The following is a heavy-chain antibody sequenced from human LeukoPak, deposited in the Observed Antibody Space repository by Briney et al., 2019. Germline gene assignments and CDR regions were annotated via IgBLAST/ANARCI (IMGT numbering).Heavy chain of an antibody. Sequence: GESLKISCKGSGYSFTSYWIGWVRQMPGKGLEWMGIIYPGNSDTRYSPSFQGQVTISADKSISTAYLQWSSLKASDTAMYYCARPPTYYYDSSGYSPGERAFDIWGQGTMVTVSS. V-gene: IGHV5-51*01. J-gene: IGHJ3*02. D-gene: IGHD3-22*01. CDR2: IYPGNSDT. CDR3: ARPPTYYYDSSGYSPGERAFDI. CDR1: GYSFTSYW.